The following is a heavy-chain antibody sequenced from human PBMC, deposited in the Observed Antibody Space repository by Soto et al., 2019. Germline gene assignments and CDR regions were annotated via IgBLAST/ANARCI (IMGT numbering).Heavy chain of an antibody. J-gene: IGHJ6*02. CDR2: IIDSGGST. CDR3: AKGRSYYYYYGVDV. V-gene: IGHV3-23*01. Sequence: GGSLRLSCGASGFDFSNYWMHWVRQAPGKGLEWVSDIIDSGGSTYYADSVKGRFTISRDNSKSTLYLQMNSLRAEDTALYYCAKGRSYYYYYGVDVWGQGTTVTVSS. CDR1: GFDFSNYW.